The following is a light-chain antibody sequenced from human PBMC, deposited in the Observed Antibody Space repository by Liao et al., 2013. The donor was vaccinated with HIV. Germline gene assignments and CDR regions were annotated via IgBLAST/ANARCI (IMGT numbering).Light chain of an antibody. CDR3: LAWDSSTVV. V-gene: IGLV3-1*01. J-gene: IGLJ2*01. CDR2: QDN. CDR1: KLGDRY. Sequence: SYELTQPPSVSVSPGQTATITCSGDKLGDRYASWYQQKTGQSPVLVIYQDNKRPSGIPERFSGSNSGNTATLTISGTQPMDEADYYCLAWDSSTVVFGGGTKLTVL.